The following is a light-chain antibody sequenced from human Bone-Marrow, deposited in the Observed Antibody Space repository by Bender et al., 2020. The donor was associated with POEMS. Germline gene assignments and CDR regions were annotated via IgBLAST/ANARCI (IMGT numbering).Light chain of an antibody. CDR3: CSYAGSTTWV. V-gene: IGLV2-23*02. CDR1: SSDVGTYKH. Sequence: QSALTQPPSASGSPGQSVTISCTGTSSDVGTYKHVSWYQQHPGKAPKLMIYEVTKRPSGVSNRFSGSKSGDTASLTISGLQAEDEAEYYCCSYAGSTTWVFGGGTKVTVL. CDR2: EVT. J-gene: IGLJ3*02.